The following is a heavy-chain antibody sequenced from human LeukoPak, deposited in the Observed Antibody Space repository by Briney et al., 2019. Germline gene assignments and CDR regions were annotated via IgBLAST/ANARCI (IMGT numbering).Heavy chain of an antibody. CDR2: ISYDGSNK. J-gene: IGHJ4*02. CDR3: ARQGEGYFDY. CDR1: GGTFISYA. Sequence: SCKASGGTFISYAMHWVRQAPGKGLEWVAVISYDGSNKYYADSVKGRFTISRDNSKNTLYLQMNSLRAEDTAVYYCARQGEGYFDYWGQGTLVTVSS. V-gene: IGHV3-30-3*01.